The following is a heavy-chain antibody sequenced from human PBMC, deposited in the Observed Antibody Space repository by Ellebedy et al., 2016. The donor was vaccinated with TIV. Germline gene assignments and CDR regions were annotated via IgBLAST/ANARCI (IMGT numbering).Heavy chain of an antibody. CDR1: GGSISRSSYY. CDR2: IYYSGNT. CDR3: ARDRSGANDMNAFDV. Sequence: SETLSLTCTVSGGSISRSSYYWGWIRQPPGKGLEWIGNIYYSGNTDYNPSLKSRVTISVDTSKNQFSLKLRSVTAADTAVYYCARDRSGANDMNAFDVWGQGTMVAVSS. V-gene: IGHV4-39*02. J-gene: IGHJ3*01. D-gene: IGHD1-14*01.